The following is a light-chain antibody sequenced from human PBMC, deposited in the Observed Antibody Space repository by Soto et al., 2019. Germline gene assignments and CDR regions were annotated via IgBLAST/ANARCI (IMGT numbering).Light chain of an antibody. CDR2: DVS. CDR3: TSYTTSFTYV. J-gene: IGLJ1*01. Sequence: QSALTQPASGSGSPGQSITISCTGTSSDVGGYNFVSWYQHHPGKAPKLIIYDVSNRPSGVSNRFSGSKSGNTASLTISGLQAEDDADYYCTSYTTSFTYVFGTGTKVTVL. CDR1: SSDVGGYNF. V-gene: IGLV2-14*03.